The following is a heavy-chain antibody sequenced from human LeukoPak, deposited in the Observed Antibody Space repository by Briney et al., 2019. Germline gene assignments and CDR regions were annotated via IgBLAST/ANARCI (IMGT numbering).Heavy chain of an antibody. CDR3: AKDYCSSTSCYATY. D-gene: IGHD2-2*01. V-gene: IGHV3-30*02. CDR1: GFTFSNYG. Sequence: GGSLRLSCAASGFTFSNYGMHWVRQAPGKGLEWVACIRYDGSNKYYADSLKGRFTIYRDNSKNTLCLLMNSLRAEDTAVYYCAKDYCSSTSCYATYWGQGTLVTVSS. CDR2: IRYDGSNK. J-gene: IGHJ4*02.